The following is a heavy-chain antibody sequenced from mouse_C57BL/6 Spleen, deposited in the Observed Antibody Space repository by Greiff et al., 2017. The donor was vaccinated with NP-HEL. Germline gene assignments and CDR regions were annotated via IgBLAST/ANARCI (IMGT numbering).Heavy chain of an antibody. CDR2: IDPNSGGT. D-gene: IGHD2-1*01. CDR3: AREGDYYGTWFAY. CDR1: GYTFTSYW. J-gene: IGHJ3*01. Sequence: QVQLQQPGAELVKPGASVKLSCKASGYTFTSYWMHWVKQRPGQGLEWIGRIDPNSGGTKYNEKFKSKATLTVDKPSSTAYMQLSSLTSEDSAVYYCAREGDYYGTWFAYWGKGTLVTVSA. V-gene: IGHV1-72*01.